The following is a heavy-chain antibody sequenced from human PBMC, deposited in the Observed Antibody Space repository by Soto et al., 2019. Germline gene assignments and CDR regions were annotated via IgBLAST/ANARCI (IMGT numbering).Heavy chain of an antibody. Sequence: PGGSLRLSCEASAFIFSTYDMSWVRQAPGEGLERISFISSGGSPVYYADAVRGRFTRSRDDAKRSLFLQMNSLRAEDTATYYCARGYLYDIRGQGSLVTVSS. J-gene: IGHJ4*01. CDR2: ISSGGSPV. CDR3: ARGYLYDI. D-gene: IGHD3-16*02. V-gene: IGHV3-48*03. CDR1: AFIFSTYD.